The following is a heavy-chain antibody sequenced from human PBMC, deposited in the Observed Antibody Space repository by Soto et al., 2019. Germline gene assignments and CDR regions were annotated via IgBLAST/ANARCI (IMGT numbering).Heavy chain of an antibody. V-gene: IGHV1-3*01. CDR2: INAGNGNT. J-gene: IGHJ3*02. D-gene: IGHD5-18*01. CDR3: ARDNLIQLWFWSNAFDI. Sequence: GASVKVSCKASGYTFTSYAMHWVRQAPGQRLEWMGWINAGNGNTKYSQKSQGRVTITRDTSASTAYMELSSLRSEDTAAYYCARDNLIQLWFWSNAFDIWGQGTMVTVSS. CDR1: GYTFTSYA.